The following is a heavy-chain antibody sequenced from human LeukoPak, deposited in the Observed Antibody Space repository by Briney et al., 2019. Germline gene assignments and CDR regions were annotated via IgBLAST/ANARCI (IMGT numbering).Heavy chain of an antibody. V-gene: IGHV4-39*01. CDR1: GGALSTYGYY. Sequence: PSETLSLTCTVSGGALSTYGYYWGWIRQPPGKGLEWVGSLYHLGSTYYNASLKSRVTMSVDTSQNQFCLRLISVTAADTAVYYCAGLLSDKRGFGYWGQGTLVTVSS. D-gene: IGHD2/OR15-2a*01. J-gene: IGHJ4*02. CDR2: LYHLGST. CDR3: AGLLSDKRGFGY.